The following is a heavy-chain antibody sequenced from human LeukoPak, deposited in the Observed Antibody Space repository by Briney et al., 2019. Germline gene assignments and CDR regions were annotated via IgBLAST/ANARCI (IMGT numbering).Heavy chain of an antibody. CDR2: ISSSGSTI. CDR1: GFIFSDYS. D-gene: IGHD3-10*02. Sequence: GGSLRLSCAASGFIFSDYSMNWVRQAPGKGLEWVSYISSSGSTIYYADSVKGRFTISRDNAKNSLYLQMNSLRAEDTAVYYCAELGITMIGGVWGKGTTVTISS. V-gene: IGHV3-48*04. CDR3: AELGITMIGGV. J-gene: IGHJ6*04.